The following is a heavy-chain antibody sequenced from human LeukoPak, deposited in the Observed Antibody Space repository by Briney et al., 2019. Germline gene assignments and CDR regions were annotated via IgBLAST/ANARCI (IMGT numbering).Heavy chain of an antibody. D-gene: IGHD2-15*01. J-gene: IGHJ4*02. CDR1: GFTFTSSA. CDR3: AAEYCSGGSCSFDY. Sequence: SVKVSCKASGFTFTSSAMQWVRQARGQRLEWIGWIVVGSGNTNYAQKFQERVTITRDMSTSTAYMELSSLRSEDTAVYYCAAEYCSGGSCSFDYWGQGTLVTVSS. V-gene: IGHV1-58*02. CDR2: IVVGSGNT.